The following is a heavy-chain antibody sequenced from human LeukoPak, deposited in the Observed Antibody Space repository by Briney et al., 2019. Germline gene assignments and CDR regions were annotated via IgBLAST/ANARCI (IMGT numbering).Heavy chain of an antibody. Sequence: PGGSLRLSCAASGFTVSGNYMSWVRQAPGQGLEWVSVIYSGGSTYCADSVKGRFTISRDNSKNTVYLQMNSLRAEDSAVYYCARAITVAGTFDYWGQGTLVTVSS. CDR1: GFTVSGNY. J-gene: IGHJ4*02. CDR2: IYSGGST. V-gene: IGHV3-53*01. CDR3: ARAITVAGTFDY. D-gene: IGHD6-19*01.